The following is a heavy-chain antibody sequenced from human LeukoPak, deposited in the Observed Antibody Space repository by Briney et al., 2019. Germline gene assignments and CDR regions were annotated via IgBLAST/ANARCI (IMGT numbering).Heavy chain of an antibody. CDR3: ARADPVLLWFGELPYYFDY. CDR2: IYYSGST. V-gene: IGHV4-59*01. D-gene: IGHD3-10*01. J-gene: IGHJ4*02. CDR1: GGSISSYY. Sequence: PSETLSLTCTVSGGSISSYYWSWIRQPPGKGLEWIGYIYYSGSTNYNPSLKSRVTISVDTSKNQFSLKLSSVTAADTAVYYCARADPVLLWFGELPYYFDYWGQGTLVTVSS.